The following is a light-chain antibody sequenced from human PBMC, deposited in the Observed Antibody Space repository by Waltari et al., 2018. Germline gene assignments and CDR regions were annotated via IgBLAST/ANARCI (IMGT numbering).Light chain of an antibody. J-gene: IGKJ1*01. V-gene: IGKV2-28*01. CDR1: QSLLHSNGYNY. Sequence: IVMTQSPLSLPVTPGEPASISCRSSQSLLHSNGYNYLDWYLQKPGQSPQLLIYLGSNRASGVPDRFSGSGSGTDFTLKISRVEAEDVGVYYCMQALQTPPTFVQGTKVEIK. CDR3: MQALQTPPT. CDR2: LGS.